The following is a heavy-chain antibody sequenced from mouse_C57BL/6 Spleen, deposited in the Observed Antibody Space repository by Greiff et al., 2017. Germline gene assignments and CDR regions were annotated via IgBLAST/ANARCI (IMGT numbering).Heavy chain of an antibody. CDR1: GYTFTSYW. D-gene: IGHD2-5*01. J-gene: IGHJ4*01. Sequence: VQLQQSGAELVKPGASVKLSCKASGYTFTSYWMHWVKQRPGQGLEWIGMIHPNSGSTNYNEKFKSKATLTVDKSSSTAYMQLSSLTSEDSAVYYCARNGYSNLYAMDYWGQGTSVTVSS. CDR2: IHPNSGST. V-gene: IGHV1-64*01. CDR3: ARNGYSNLYAMDY.